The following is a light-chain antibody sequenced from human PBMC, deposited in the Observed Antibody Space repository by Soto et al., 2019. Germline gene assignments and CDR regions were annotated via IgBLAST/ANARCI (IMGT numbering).Light chain of an antibody. CDR2: DTS. Sequence: EIVLTQSPGTLSLSPGERATLSCRASQYFSSSSLAWYQQKPGQAPRLLIYDTSSRATGIPDRFSGSGSGTDFTLTISRLEPEDFAVYYCQQRSNWPPISLTFGGGTKVEIK. J-gene: IGKJ4*01. CDR3: QQRSNWPPISLT. CDR1: QYFSSSS. V-gene: IGKV3D-20*02.